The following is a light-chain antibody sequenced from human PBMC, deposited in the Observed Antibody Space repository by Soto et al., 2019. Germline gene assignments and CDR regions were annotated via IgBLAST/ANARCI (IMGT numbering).Light chain of an antibody. CDR2: AAS. J-gene: IGKJ2*02. Sequence: DIQMTQSPSSLSASVGDRVTITCRASQSISTYLNWYQQKVGKAPKLLIYAASSLQRGVPSRFSGSGSGTDFTRPISSLQPEDFATYYCQQSYSTPRTFGQGTKLEIK. V-gene: IGKV1-39*01. CDR3: QQSYSTPRT. CDR1: QSISTY.